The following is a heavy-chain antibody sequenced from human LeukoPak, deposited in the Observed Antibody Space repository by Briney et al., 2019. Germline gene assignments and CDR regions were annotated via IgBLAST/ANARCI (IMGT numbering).Heavy chain of an antibody. Sequence: GESLKTSCKGSGYSFTSYWIGWVRQMPGKGLEWMGIIYPGDSDTRYSPPFQGQVTISADKSISTAYLQWSSLKASDTAMYYCARHRTEYYYGSGSYYSLNWFDPWGQGTLVTVSS. CDR1: GYSFTSYW. CDR2: IYPGDSDT. V-gene: IGHV5-51*01. D-gene: IGHD3-10*01. J-gene: IGHJ5*02. CDR3: ARHRTEYYYGSGSYYSLNWFDP.